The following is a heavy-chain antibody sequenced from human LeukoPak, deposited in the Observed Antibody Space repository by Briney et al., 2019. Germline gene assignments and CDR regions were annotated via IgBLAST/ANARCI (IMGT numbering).Heavy chain of an antibody. CDR3: AKGRRRASDIVVVPAAIGY. D-gene: IGHD2-2*01. CDR2: ISGSGGST. J-gene: IGHJ4*02. Sequence: PGGSLRLSCAASGFTFRSYAMSWVRQAPGEGLEWVSAISGSGGSTYYADSVKGRFTISRDTSMNTLYLQMNSLRAEDTAVYYYAKGRRRASDIVVVPAAIGYWGQGTLVTVSS. CDR1: GFTFRSYA. V-gene: IGHV3-23*01.